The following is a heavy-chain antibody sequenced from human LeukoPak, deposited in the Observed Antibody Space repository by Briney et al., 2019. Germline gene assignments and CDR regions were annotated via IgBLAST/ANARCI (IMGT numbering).Heavy chain of an antibody. V-gene: IGHV3-66*01. CDR2: IYSGGST. Sequence: RGSLRLSCAASGFIFTDYWMYWVRQAPGRGLEWVSVIYSGGSTYYADSVKGRFTISRDNSKNTLYLQMNSLRADDTAVYYCAREGVGASFDYWGQGTLVTVSS. D-gene: IGHD1-26*01. J-gene: IGHJ4*02. CDR1: GFIFTDYW. CDR3: AREGVGASFDY.